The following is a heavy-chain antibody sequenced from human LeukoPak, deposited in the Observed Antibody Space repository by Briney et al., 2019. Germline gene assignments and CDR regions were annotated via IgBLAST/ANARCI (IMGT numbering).Heavy chain of an antibody. V-gene: IGHV3-30*18. CDR1: GFTFSSYG. CDR3: AKGRRRHDFWSGDY. D-gene: IGHD3-3*01. CDR2: ISYDGSNK. Sequence: GRSLRLSCAASGFTFSSYGMHWVRQAPGKGLAWVALISYDGSNKYYADSVKGRFTISRDNSKNTLYLQMNSLRAEDTAVYYCAKGRRRHDFWSGDYWGQGALVTVSS. J-gene: IGHJ4*02.